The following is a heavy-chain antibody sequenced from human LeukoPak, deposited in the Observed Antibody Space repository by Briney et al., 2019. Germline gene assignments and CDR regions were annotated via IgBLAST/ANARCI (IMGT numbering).Heavy chain of an antibody. V-gene: IGHV4-38-2*01. Sequence: KSSDTLSLTCAVSGYSISSSNYLVWIRQPPGKGLEWIGSIYYSGSTYYNPSLKSRVTISVDTSKNQFSLKLNSVTATDTAVYYCARHYGPWGQGTLVTVSS. D-gene: IGHD3-16*01. CDR1: GYSISSSNY. J-gene: IGHJ4*02. CDR2: IYYSGST. CDR3: ARHYGP.